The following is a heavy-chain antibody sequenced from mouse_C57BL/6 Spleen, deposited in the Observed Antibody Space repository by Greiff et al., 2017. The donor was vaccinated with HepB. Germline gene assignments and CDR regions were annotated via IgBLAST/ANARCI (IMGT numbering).Heavy chain of an antibody. J-gene: IGHJ2*01. D-gene: IGHD2-4*01. CDR2: IDPSDSYT. V-gene: IGHV1-50*01. Sequence: QVQLQQPGAELVKPGASVKLSCKASGYTFTSYWMQWVKQRPGQGLEWIGEIDPSDSYTNYNQKFKGKATLTVDTSSSTAYMQLSSLTSEDSAVYDCAREGNDYGDYWGQGTTLTVSS. CDR1: GYTFTSYW. CDR3: AREGNDYGDY.